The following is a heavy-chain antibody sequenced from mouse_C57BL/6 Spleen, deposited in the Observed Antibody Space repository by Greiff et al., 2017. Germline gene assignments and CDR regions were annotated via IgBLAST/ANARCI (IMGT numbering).Heavy chain of an antibody. D-gene: IGHD2-1*01. Sequence: EVKLVESGGGLVQPKGSLKLSCAASGFSFNTYAMNWVRQAPGKGLEWVARIRSKSNNYATYYADSVKDRFTNSRDDSESMLYLQMNNLKTEDTAMYYCVRQKGHGNLDYWGQGTPLTVSS. CDR1: GFSFNTYA. CDR2: IRSKSNNYAT. V-gene: IGHV10-1*01. J-gene: IGHJ2*01. CDR3: VRQKGHGNLDY.